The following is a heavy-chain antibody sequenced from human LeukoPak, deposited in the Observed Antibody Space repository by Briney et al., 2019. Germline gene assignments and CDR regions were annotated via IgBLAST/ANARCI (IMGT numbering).Heavy chain of an antibody. CDR1: GFTFSNAW. V-gene: IGHV3-15*01. Sequence: GGSLRLSCAASGFTFSNAWMSWVRQAPGKGLEWVGRIKSKTDGGTTDYAAPVKGRLTISRDDSKNTLYLQMNSLKTEDTAVYYCTTDPLYDSSPYWGQGTLVTVSS. D-gene: IGHD3-22*01. CDR3: TTDPLYDSSPY. CDR2: IKSKTDGGTT. J-gene: IGHJ4*02.